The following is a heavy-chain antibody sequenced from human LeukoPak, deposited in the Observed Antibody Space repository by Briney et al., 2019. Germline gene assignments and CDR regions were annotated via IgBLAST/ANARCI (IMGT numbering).Heavy chain of an antibody. CDR1: GYSFTNFA. CDR3: ARVAGSGKIEFQY. CDR2: INTNTGNP. Sequence: ASVKVSCKASGYSFTNFAINWVRQAPGQGLEWMGWINTNTGNPTYAQGFTGRFVFSLDTSVSTAYLQISSLKAEDTAVFYCARVAGSGKIEFQYWGQGTLVTVSS. D-gene: IGHD3-10*01. V-gene: IGHV7-4-1*02. J-gene: IGHJ1*01.